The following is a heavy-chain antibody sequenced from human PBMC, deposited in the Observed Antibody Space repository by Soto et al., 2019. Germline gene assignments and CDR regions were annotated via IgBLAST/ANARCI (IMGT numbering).Heavy chain of an antibody. J-gene: IGHJ6*02. V-gene: IGHV3-48*02. D-gene: IGHD2-2*01. CDR1: GFTFSSYS. CDR3: ARLPAAMGYYYYGMDV. CDR2: ISSSSSTI. Sequence: EVQLVESGGGLVQPGGSLRLSCAASGFTFSSYSMNWVRQAPGKGLEWVSYISSSSSTIYYADPVKGRCTISRDNAKNSLYLQMNSRRDEDTAVYYCARLPAAMGYYYYGMDVWGQGTTVTVSS.